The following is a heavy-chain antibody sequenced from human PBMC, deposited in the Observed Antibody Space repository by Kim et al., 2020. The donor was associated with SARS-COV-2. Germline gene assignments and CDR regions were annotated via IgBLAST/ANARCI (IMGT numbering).Heavy chain of an antibody. CDR2: IRSKAYGGTT. V-gene: IGHV3-49*03. CDR1: GFTFGDYA. CDR3: TRDHIVVVVAAFDY. Sequence: GGSLRLSCTASGFTFGDYAMSWFRQAPGKGLEWVGFIRSKAYGGTTEYAASVKGRFTISRDDSKSIAYLQMNSLKTEDTAVYYCTRDHIVVVVAAFDYWGQGTLVTVSS. D-gene: IGHD2-15*01. J-gene: IGHJ4*02.